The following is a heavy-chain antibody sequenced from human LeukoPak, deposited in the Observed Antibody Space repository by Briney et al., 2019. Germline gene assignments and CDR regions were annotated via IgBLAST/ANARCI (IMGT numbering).Heavy chain of an antibody. CDR1: GGSISSYY. Sequence: PSETLSLTCTVSGGSISSYYWSWIRRPAGKGLEWIGRIYTSGSTNYNPSLKSRVTMSVDTSKNQFSLKLSTVTAADTAVYYCAREVVAAHDAFDIWGQGTMVTVSS. CDR3: AREVVAAHDAFDI. J-gene: IGHJ3*02. D-gene: IGHD2-15*01. V-gene: IGHV4-4*07. CDR2: IYTSGST.